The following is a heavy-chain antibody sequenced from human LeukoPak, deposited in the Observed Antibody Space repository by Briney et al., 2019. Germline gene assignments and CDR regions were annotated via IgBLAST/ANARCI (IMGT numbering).Heavy chain of an antibody. J-gene: IGHJ6*02. V-gene: IGHV3-23*01. Sequence: GGSLRLSCAASGFTFSSYAMSWVRQAPGKGLERVSAISGSGGSTYYADSVKGRFTISRDNSKNTLYLQMNSLRAEDTAVYYCAKVTAITIFGVVIITRDYYYGMDVWGQGTTVTVSS. D-gene: IGHD3-3*01. CDR2: ISGSGGST. CDR3: AKVTAITIFGVVIITRDYYYGMDV. CDR1: GFTFSSYA.